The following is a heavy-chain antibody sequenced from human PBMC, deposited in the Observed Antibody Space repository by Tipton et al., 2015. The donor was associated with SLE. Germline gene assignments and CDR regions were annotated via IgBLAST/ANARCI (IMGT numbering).Heavy chain of an antibody. CDR3: ARRAGGYQYFYGMDV. CDR1: GGSFSDYY. Sequence: LTCAVYGGSFSDYYWSWIRQPPGKGLEWIGEINHSGSTNYNPSLKSRVTISVDTSKNQFSLRLSSVTAADTAMYYCARRAGGYQYFYGMDVWGQGTPITVSS. D-gene: IGHD1-26*01. V-gene: IGHV4-34*01. J-gene: IGHJ6*02. CDR2: INHSGST.